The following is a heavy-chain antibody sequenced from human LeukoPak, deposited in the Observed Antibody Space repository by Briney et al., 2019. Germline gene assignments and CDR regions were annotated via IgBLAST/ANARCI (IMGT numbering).Heavy chain of an antibody. CDR2: INPNSGGT. D-gene: IGHD2-2*01. Sequence: GASVKVSCKASGYTFTGYYMHWVRQAPGQGLEWMGWINPNSGGTNYAQKFQGRVTMTRDTSISTAYMELSRLRSGDTAVYYCASGVVRGWPAAAMYWGQGTLVTVSS. CDR3: ASGVVRGWPAAAMY. J-gene: IGHJ4*02. CDR1: GYTFTGYY. V-gene: IGHV1-2*02.